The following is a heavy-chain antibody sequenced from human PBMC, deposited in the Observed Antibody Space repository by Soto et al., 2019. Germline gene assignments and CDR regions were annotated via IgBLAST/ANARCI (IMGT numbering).Heavy chain of an antibody. V-gene: IGHV3-30-3*01. CDR1: GFTFSSYA. Sequence: QVQLVESGGGVVQPGTSLRLSCAASGFTFSSYAMHWVRQSPGKGLEWVAVISYDGSNKYYAESVKGRFSISRDNSKDTLYLPMSSLRGEDTAVYSWVREYQAAGMYGMDVWGQGTTVTVSS. CDR3: VREYQAAGMYGMDV. J-gene: IGHJ6*02. D-gene: IGHD6-13*01. CDR2: ISYDGSNK.